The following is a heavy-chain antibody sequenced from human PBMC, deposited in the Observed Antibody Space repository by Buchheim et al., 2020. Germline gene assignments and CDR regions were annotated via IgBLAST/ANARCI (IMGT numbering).Heavy chain of an antibody. V-gene: IGHV4-34*01. J-gene: IGHJ6*03. D-gene: IGHD5-12*01. CDR1: GGSFSGYY. Sequence: QVQLQQWGAGLLKPSETLSLTCAVYGGSFSGYYWSWIRQPPGKGLEWIGEITHSGSTNYNPSLKSRVTISVDTSKNQFSLKLSSVTAADTAVYYCASKWGSGYDYPYNWNDYYMDVWGKGTT. CDR3: ASKWGSGYDYPYNWNDYYMDV. CDR2: ITHSGST.